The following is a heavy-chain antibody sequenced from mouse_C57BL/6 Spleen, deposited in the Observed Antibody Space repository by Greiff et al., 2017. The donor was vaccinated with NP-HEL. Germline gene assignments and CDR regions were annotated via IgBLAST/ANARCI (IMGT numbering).Heavy chain of an antibody. CDR1: GFTFTDYY. Sequence: EVQRVESGGGLVQPGGSLSLSCAASGFTFTDYYMSWVRQPPGKALEWLGFIRNKANGYTTEYSASVKGRFTISRDNSQSILYLQMNALRAEDSATYYCARYYYGSSGWYFDVWGTGTTVTVSS. D-gene: IGHD1-1*01. V-gene: IGHV7-3*01. CDR2: IRNKANGYTT. CDR3: ARYYYGSSGWYFDV. J-gene: IGHJ1*03.